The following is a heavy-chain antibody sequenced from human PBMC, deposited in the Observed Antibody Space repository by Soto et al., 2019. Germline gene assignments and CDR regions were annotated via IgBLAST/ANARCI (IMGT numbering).Heavy chain of an antibody. V-gene: IGHV3-53*01. J-gene: IGHJ5*02. D-gene: IGHD1-1*01. Sequence: GGSLRLSCAASGFTVSSKYMSWVRQAPGKGLEWVSLIQSGGPTYYADSVKGRFTISRDNSKNTLYLQMNSLRAEDTAVYYCAKGNSQRSNWFDPWGQGTLVTVSS. CDR3: AKGNSQRSNWFDP. CDR2: IQSGGPT. CDR1: GFTVSSKY.